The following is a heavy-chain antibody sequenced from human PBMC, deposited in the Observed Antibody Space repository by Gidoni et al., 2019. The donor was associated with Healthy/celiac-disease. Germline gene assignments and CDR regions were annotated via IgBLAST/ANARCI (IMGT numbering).Heavy chain of an antibody. J-gene: IGHJ4*02. Sequence: QVQLQQWGAGLLKPSETLSLTCAVYGVSFSGYYWSWIRQPPGKGLEWIGEINHSGSTNYNPSLKSRVTISVDTSKNQFSLKLSSVTAADTAVYYCARGPGEYSSSTNPRLGLDYWGQGTLVTVSS. CDR3: ARGPGEYSSSTNPRLGLDY. V-gene: IGHV4-34*01. CDR2: INHSGST. CDR1: GVSFSGYY. D-gene: IGHD6-6*01.